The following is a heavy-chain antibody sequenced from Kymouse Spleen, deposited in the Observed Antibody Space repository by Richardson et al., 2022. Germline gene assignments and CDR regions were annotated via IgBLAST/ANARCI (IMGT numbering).Heavy chain of an antibody. CDR2: IWYDGSNK. Sequence: QVQLVESGGGVVQPGRSLRLSCAASGFTFSSYGMHWVRQAPGKGLEWVAVIWYDGSNKYYADSVKGRFTISRDNSKNTLYLQMNSLRAEDTAVYYCARGFGEPRMDVWGQGTTVTVSS. J-gene: IGHJ6*02. D-gene: IGHD3-10*01. CDR3: ARGFGEPRMDV. CDR1: GFTFSSYG. V-gene: IGHV3-33*01.